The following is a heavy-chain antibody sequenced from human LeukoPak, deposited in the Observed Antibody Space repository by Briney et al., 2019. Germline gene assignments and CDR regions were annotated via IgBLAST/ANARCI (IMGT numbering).Heavy chain of an antibody. CDR3: ARSPRADQYSSGWDL. J-gene: IGHJ5*02. V-gene: IGHV1-8*01. D-gene: IGHD6-19*01. CDR1: GYTFTKYE. CDR2: MNPNTGTT. Sequence: ASVKVSCKASGYTFTKYEINWVRQAPGQGFEWMGWMNPNTGTTGNAQKFQGRVTMTNDTSISTAYMELSSLRSEDTAVYYCARSPRADQYSSGWDLWGQGTLVTVSS.